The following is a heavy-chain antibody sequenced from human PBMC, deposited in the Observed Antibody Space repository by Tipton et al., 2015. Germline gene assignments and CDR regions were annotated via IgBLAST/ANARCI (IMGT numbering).Heavy chain of an antibody. CDR3: ARIRGRYVLDH. CDR2: IYHSASS. Sequence: TLSLTCTVSGDSIHKYYLTWIRQPPGRGLEWIGYIYHSASSNYNPSLNSRVTISVDTSKNQFFLRMTPVTAADTAVYYCARIRGRYVLDHWGQGTLVTVSS. J-gene: IGHJ4*02. D-gene: IGHD3-16*01. V-gene: IGHV4-59*12. CDR1: GDSIHKYY.